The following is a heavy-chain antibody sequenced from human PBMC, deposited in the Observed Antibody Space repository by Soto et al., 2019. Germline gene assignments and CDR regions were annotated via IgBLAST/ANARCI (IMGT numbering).Heavy chain of an antibody. V-gene: IGHV4-34*01. D-gene: IGHD4-17*01. Sequence: SETLSLTCAVYGGSFSGYYWSWIRQPPGKGLEWIGEINHSGSTNYNPSLKSRVTISVDTSKNQFSLKLSSVTAADTAVYYCARVGPLMTTVTTRYFXHWGQGTLVTVSS. CDR1: GGSFSGYY. J-gene: IGHJ1*01. CDR2: INHSGST. CDR3: ARVGPLMTTVTTRYFXH.